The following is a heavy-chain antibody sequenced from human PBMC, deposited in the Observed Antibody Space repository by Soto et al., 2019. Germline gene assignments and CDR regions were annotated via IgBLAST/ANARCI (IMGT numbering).Heavy chain of an antibody. CDR2: INPNSGCP. Sequence: ASVKVSCKTSGYTFTDYYMHWVRHAPGQGLEWMGGINPNSGCPISAQKFQDRVTMTRDSSISTAYLALSRLRSYDTAVYYCARGGTTSLDYWGQGTQFTVAS. CDR1: GYTFTDYY. CDR3: ARGGTTSLDY. J-gene: IGHJ4*02. V-gene: IGHV1-2*02. D-gene: IGHD1-1*01.